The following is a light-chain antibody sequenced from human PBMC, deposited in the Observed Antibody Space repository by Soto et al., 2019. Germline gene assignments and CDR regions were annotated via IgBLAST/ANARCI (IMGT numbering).Light chain of an antibody. J-gene: IGLJ1*01. V-gene: IGLV2-11*01. CDR2: DVS. CDR3: CSYAGSYSYV. Sequence: QSALTQPRSVSGSPGQSVTISCTGTSSDVGGYNYVSWYQQHPGKAPKLMIYDVSKRPSGVPDRVSGSKSGNTASLTLSGLQAEDEADYYCCSYAGSYSYVFGTGTKLTVL. CDR1: SSDVGGYNY.